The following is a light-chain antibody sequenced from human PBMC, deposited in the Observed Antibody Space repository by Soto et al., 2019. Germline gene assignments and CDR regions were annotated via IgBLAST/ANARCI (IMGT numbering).Light chain of an antibody. Sequence: IQMSQSPSSPSPSVGDRVTMACRASQSISSWLAWYQQKPGKAPNLLIYKASSLESGVPSRFSGSGSGTEFTLTISSLQPDDFATYYCQQYNSYRTFGQGTKVDI. CDR3: QQYNSYRT. V-gene: IGKV1-5*03. CDR1: QSISSW. J-gene: IGKJ1*01. CDR2: KAS.